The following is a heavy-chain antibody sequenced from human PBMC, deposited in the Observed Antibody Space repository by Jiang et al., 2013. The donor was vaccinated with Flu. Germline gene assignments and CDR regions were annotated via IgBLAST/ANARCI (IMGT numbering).Heavy chain of an antibody. Sequence: SWVRQMPGKGLEWMGRIDPSDSYTNYSPSFQGHVTISADKSISTAYLQWSSLKASDTAMYYCASLPGYCSSTSCYEVRYYYGMDVWGQGTTVTVSS. V-gene: IGHV5-10-1*01. J-gene: IGHJ6*02. D-gene: IGHD2-2*01. CDR2: IDPSDSYT. CDR3: ASLPGYCSSTSCYEVRYYYGMDV.